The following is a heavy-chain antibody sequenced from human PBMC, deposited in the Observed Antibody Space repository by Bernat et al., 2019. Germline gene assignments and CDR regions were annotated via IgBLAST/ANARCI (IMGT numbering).Heavy chain of an antibody. CDR1: GFIFSNYA. J-gene: IGHJ4*02. CDR2: ISTTGSGT. Sequence: EVQLLESGGGLVQPGGSLRLSCAASGFIFSNYAMTWVRQAPGQGLVWVSSISTTGSGTYYTDSVRGRFTISRENSKNMLYLQMNSLRAEDTAIYYCAKTASVLDYWGQGTLVTVSS. CDR3: AKTASVLDY. V-gene: IGHV3-23*01.